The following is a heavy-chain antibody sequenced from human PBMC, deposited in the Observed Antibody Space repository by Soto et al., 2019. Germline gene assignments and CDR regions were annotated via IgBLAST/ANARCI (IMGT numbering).Heavy chain of an antibody. CDR1: GYTFTSYG. J-gene: IGHJ3*02. D-gene: IGHD3-10*01. CDR2: IIPIFGTA. V-gene: IGHV1-69*13. Sequence: SVKVSCKASGYTFTSYGISCVRQAPGQGLEWMGGIIPIFGTANYAQKFQGRVTITADESTSTAYMELSSLRSEDTAVYYCAISMVRGVHDAFDIWGQGTMVTVSS. CDR3: AISMVRGVHDAFDI.